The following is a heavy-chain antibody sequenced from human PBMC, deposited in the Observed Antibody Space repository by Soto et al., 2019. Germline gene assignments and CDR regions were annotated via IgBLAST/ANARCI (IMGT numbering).Heavy chain of an antibody. CDR1: GGSIGSYH. Sequence: PSETLSLTCTVSGGSIGSYHWSWIRQPPGKGLEWIGYIHYSGITNYNPSLKSRVTISVDTSKNQFSLKLSSVTAADTAVYYCAGHSGVSGTLSYYFDHWGQETLVT. D-gene: IGHD1-26*01. CDR2: IHYSGIT. CDR3: AGHSGVSGTLSYYFDH. V-gene: IGHV4-59*08. J-gene: IGHJ4*02.